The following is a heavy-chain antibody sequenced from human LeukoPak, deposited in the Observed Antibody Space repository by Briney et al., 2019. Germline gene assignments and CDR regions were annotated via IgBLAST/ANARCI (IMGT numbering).Heavy chain of an antibody. Sequence: PSETLSLTCTVSGGSISSYYWSWIRQPPGEGLEWIGYIYYSGSTNYNPSLKSRGTISVDTSKNQFSLKLSSVTAADTAVYYCARHRVDYYDSSGYFSALFDYWGQGTLVTVSS. D-gene: IGHD3-22*01. CDR1: GGSISSYY. V-gene: IGHV4-59*08. J-gene: IGHJ4*02. CDR2: IYYSGST. CDR3: ARHRVDYYDSSGYFSALFDY.